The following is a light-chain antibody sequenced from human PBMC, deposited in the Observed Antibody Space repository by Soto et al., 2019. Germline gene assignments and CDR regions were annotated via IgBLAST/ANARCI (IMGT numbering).Light chain of an antibody. CDR3: QQYNSYSWT. CDR2: GAS. V-gene: IGKV3-15*01. CDR1: QSVSSN. J-gene: IGKJ1*01. Sequence: EIVMTQSPATLSVSPGERATLSCRASQSVSSNLAWYQQKPGQAPRLLVYGASTRPTGIPTRFSGSGSGTEFTLTISNLQPDDFATYYCQQYNSYSWTFGQGTKVDIK.